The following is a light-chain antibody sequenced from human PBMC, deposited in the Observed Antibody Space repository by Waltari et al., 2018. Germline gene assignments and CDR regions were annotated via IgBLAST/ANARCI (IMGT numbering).Light chain of an antibody. V-gene: IGLV2-14*01. J-gene: IGLJ3*02. Sequence: QSALTQPASVSGSPGQSITISCTGTSSDVGGYEYVSWYQQYPGKAPKLMIYEVRNRPSGVFNLFSGAKSGNTASLTISGLQAEDEADYYCSSVTRSSTWVFGGGTKLTVL. CDR2: EVR. CDR1: SSDVGGYEY. CDR3: SSVTRSSTWV.